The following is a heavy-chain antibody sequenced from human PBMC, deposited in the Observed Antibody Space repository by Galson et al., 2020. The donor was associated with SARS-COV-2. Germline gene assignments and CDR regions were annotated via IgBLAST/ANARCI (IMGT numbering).Heavy chain of an antibody. V-gene: IGHV3-23*01. Sequence: GESLKISCVASGFTFTRNALNWVRQAPGRGLEWVSGISGSGVSTYYGDSVRGRFTISRDNSKTTLYLQMNSLRADDTAIYYCARDPFNCEDDCHSGDTWGQGTLVTVSS. J-gene: IGHJ5*02. CDR3: ARDPFNCEDDCHSGDT. D-gene: IGHD2-21*01. CDR1: GFTFTRNA. CDR2: ISGSGVST.